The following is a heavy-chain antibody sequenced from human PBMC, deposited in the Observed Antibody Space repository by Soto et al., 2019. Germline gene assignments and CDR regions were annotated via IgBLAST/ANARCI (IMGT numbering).Heavy chain of an antibody. CDR3: ARGGGGYGYYGMDV. J-gene: IGHJ6*02. D-gene: IGHD5-12*01. V-gene: IGHV3-48*01. Sequence: EVQLVESGGGLVQPGGSLRLSCAASGFTFSSYSMNWVRQAPGKGLEWVSYISSSSSTIYYADSVKGRFTISRDNAKNSLYRQMNSLRAEDTAVYYCARGGGGYGYYGMDVWGQGTTVTVSS. CDR2: ISSSSSTI. CDR1: GFTFSSYS.